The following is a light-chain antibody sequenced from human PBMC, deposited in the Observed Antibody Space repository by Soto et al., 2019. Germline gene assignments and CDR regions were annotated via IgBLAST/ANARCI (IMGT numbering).Light chain of an antibody. CDR2: EVS. CDR3: SSYAGSNNLV. J-gene: IGLJ2*01. Sequence: QSVLTQPPSVSAAPGQTVTISCSGSSSNIGSDYVSWFQQVPGTPPKLMIYEVSKRPSGVPDRFSGSKSGNTASLTVSGLQAEDEADYYCSSYAGSNNLVFGGGTKLTVL. CDR1: SSNIGSDY. V-gene: IGLV2-8*01.